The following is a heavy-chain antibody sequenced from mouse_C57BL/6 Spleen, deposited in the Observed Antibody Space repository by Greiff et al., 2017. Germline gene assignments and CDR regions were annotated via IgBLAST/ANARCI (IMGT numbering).Heavy chain of an antibody. CDR1: GYTFTSYW. V-gene: IGHV1-69*01. CDR2: IDPSDSYT. Sequence: QVQLQQPGAELVMPGASVKLSCKASGYTFTSYWMHWVKQRPGQGLEWIGEIDPSDSYTNYNQKFKGKSTLTVDKSSSTDFMQLSSLTSEDSAVYCCARWATVVRDAMDYWGEGASVTGFS. J-gene: IGHJ4*01. D-gene: IGHD1-1*01. CDR3: ARWATVVRDAMDY.